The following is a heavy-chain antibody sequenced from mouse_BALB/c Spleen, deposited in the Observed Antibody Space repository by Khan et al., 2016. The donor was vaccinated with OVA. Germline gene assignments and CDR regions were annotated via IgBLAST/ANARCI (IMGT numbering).Heavy chain of an antibody. V-gene: IGHV1-20*02. CDR3: ARIYSSDCDY. CDR1: GYSFNGYF. Sequence: VQLKESGPELVKPGASVKISCKASGYSFNGYFMNWVMQSHGKSLEWIGRINPHIGETFYNQKFKGKATLTVDESSSTAHMELRSLASEDSAVYYCARIYSSDCDYWGQGTTLTVSS. J-gene: IGHJ2*01. CDR2: INPHIGET. D-gene: IGHD1-1*01.